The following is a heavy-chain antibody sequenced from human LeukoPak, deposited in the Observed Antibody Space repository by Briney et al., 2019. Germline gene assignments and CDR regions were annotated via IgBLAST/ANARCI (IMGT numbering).Heavy chain of an antibody. D-gene: IGHD3-22*01. CDR2: IYYSGST. Sequence: AETLCLTCAVSGRSISSYYWSWVRQPPGKGLEWIGDIYYSGSTNYNPSLKSRVTISVDTSKHQFSLKLSSVTAADTAVYYCAGHEKAYYCESRGCEDFDYWGQGTLVTVSS. V-gene: IGHV4-59*08. CDR1: GRSISSYY. J-gene: IGHJ4*02. CDR3: AGHEKAYYCESRGCEDFDY.